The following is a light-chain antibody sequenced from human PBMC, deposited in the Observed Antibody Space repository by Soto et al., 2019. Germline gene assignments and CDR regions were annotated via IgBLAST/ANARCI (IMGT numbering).Light chain of an antibody. J-gene: IGKJ3*01. V-gene: IGKV1-13*02. CDR2: DAS. CDR3: QQFNSYPFT. Sequence: AIQLTQSPSSLSASVGDRVTITCRASQGITSALAWYQHKPGKAPKLLIYDASSLESGVPSRFSGSGSGTDFPLTISSLQPEDFATYYCQQFNSYPFTFGPGTKVDIK. CDR1: QGITSA.